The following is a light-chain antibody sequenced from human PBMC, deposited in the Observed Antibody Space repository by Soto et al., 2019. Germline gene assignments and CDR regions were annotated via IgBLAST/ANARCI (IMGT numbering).Light chain of an antibody. CDR2: GAS. CDR3: QQYGSSPPYT. Sequence: EIVLTQSPGTLSLSPGERATLSCRASQSVSSSYLAWYRQKPGQAPRLLIYGASNRATGIPDRFSASGSGTDFTLTISRLEPEDFAVYYCQQYGSSPPYTFGQGTKLENK. CDR1: QSVSSSY. V-gene: IGKV3-20*01. J-gene: IGKJ2*01.